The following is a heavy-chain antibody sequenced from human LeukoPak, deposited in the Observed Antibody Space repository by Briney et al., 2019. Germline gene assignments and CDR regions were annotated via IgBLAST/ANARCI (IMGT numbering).Heavy chain of an antibody. D-gene: IGHD4-17*01. V-gene: IGHV3-21*01. Sequence: PGGSLRLSCAASGFTFSSYSMNWVRQAPGKGLEWVSSISSSSSYIYYADSVKGRFTFSRDNAKNSLYLQMNSLSAEDTAVYYCARDAYGALAPWGQGTLVTVPS. CDR1: GFTFSSYS. CDR2: ISSSSSYI. CDR3: ARDAYGALAP. J-gene: IGHJ5*02.